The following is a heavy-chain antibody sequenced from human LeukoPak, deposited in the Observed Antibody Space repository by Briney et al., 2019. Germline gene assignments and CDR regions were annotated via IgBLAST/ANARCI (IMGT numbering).Heavy chain of an antibody. J-gene: IGHJ5*02. CDR2: IYYSGST. Sequence: SETLSLTCTVSGGSISSYYWSWIRQPPGKGLEWIGYIYYSGSTNYNPSLKSRVTISVDTSKNQFSLKLSSVTAADTAVYYCARGSRGYGDYVYWFDPWGLGTLVTVSS. V-gene: IGHV4-59*01. D-gene: IGHD4-17*01. CDR3: ARGSRGYGDYVYWFDP. CDR1: GGSISSYY.